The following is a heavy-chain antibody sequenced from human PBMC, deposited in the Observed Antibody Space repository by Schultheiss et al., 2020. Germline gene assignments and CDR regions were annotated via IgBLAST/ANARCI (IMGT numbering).Heavy chain of an antibody. Sequence: ASVKVSCKASGYSFSTYGTTWVRQAPGQGLEWMGWIGANNGNTNYAQRVQGRVTMTTDTSTSTAYMELRTLRSDDTAVYFCARDCRSCCGATNCYYFDYWGQGTLVTVSS. J-gene: IGHJ4*02. CDR2: IGANNGNT. D-gene: IGHD2-15*01. V-gene: IGHV1-18*01. CDR3: ARDCRSCCGATNCYYFDY. CDR1: GYSFSTYG.